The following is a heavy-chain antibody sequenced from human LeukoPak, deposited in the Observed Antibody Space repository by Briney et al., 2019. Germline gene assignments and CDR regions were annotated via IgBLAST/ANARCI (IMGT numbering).Heavy chain of an antibody. Sequence: SETLSLTCTVSGGSISSSSYYWGWIRQPPGKGLEWIGSIYYSGSTYYNPSLKSRVTISVDTSKNQFSLTLSSVTAADTAVYYCARHSSMVRGVIAPWHNDYWGQGTLVTVSS. J-gene: IGHJ4*02. V-gene: IGHV4-39*01. CDR3: ARHSSMVRGVIAPWHNDY. CDR1: GGSISSSSYY. D-gene: IGHD3-10*01. CDR2: IYYSGST.